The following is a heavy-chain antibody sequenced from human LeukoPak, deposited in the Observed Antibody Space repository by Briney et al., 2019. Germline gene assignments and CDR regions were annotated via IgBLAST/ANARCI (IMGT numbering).Heavy chain of an antibody. CDR3: ARIPSGDVDTAMVMYYHYGMDV. D-gene: IGHD5-18*01. CDR1: GGTFSSHT. Sequence: SVKVSCKASGGTFSSHTISWVRQAPEQGLEWMGRIIPLFGVVNYAQKFQDRVTITADKSTSTAYMEVSSLRSEDTAVYYCARIPSGDVDTAMVMYYHYGMDVWGQGTTVTVSS. V-gene: IGHV1-69*02. CDR2: IIPLFGVV. J-gene: IGHJ6*02.